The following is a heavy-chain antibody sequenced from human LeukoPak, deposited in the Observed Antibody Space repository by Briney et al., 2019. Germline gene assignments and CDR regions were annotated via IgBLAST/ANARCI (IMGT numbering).Heavy chain of an antibody. V-gene: IGHV3-9*01. CDR2: ISWNSGSI. CDR1: GFTFDDYA. J-gene: IGHJ4*02. D-gene: IGHD3-3*01. Sequence: GGSLRLSCAASGFTFDDYAMHWVRQAPGKGLEWVSGISWNSGSIGYADSVKGRFTISRDNAKNSLYLQMNSLRAEDTALYYCAKDIVRFLEWLNPAPLDYWGQGTLVTVSS. CDR3: AKDIVRFLEWLNPAPLDY.